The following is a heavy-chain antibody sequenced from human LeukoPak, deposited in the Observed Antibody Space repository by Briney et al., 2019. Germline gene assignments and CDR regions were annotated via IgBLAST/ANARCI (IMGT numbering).Heavy chain of an antibody. CDR1: GYTFTDYC. Sequence: ASVKVSCKASGYTFTDYCMHWVRQAPGQGLEWMGWMNPNSGGTNYPQKFQGRVTMTRDTSINTAYMELSRLRSDDTAVYYCARDLSETYQIDYWGQGTLVTVPS. CDR3: ARDLSETYQIDY. D-gene: IGHD3-10*01. V-gene: IGHV1-2*02. CDR2: MNPNSGGT. J-gene: IGHJ4*02.